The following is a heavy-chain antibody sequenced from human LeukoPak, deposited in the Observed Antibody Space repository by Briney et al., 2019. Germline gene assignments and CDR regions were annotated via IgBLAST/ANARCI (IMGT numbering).Heavy chain of an antibody. CDR3: ARVVGSTSWFDS. J-gene: IGHJ5*01. D-gene: IGHD2-2*01. V-gene: IGHV4-31*03. CDR2: SYYSGNT. CDR1: GDLIIGAPYY. Sequence: SQTLSLTCTVSGDLIIGAPYYWSWVRQHPGKGLEWIAYSYYSGNTYYNPSLKSRIGLSVDTSKNQFSLNLTSVTAADTAVYFCARVVGSTSWFDSWGQGARVTVSS.